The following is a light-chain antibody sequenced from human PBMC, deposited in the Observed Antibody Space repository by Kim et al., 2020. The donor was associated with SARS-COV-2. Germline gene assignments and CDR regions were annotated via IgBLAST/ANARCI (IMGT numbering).Light chain of an antibody. CDR2: DVS. Sequence: QFALTQPPSASGSPGQSVAISCTGTSSDIGTYNHVSWYQQHPGKAPKLLIYDVSKRPSGVPDRFSACKSGNTASLTVSGLQAEDEADYYCSSYAGTNNVIFGGGTQLTVL. CDR1: SSDIGTYNH. V-gene: IGLV2-8*01. CDR3: SSYAGTNNVI. J-gene: IGLJ2*01.